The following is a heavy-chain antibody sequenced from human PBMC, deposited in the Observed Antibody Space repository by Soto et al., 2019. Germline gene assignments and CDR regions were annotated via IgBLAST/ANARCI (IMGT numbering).Heavy chain of an antibody. Sequence: GASVKVSCKASGGTFSSYAISWVRQAPGQGLEWMGGIIPIFGTANYAQKFQGRVTITADESTSTAYMELSSLRSEDTAVYYCARRPHYYYGMDVWGQGTTVTVSS. CDR2: IIPIFGTA. V-gene: IGHV1-69*13. CDR3: ARRPHYYYGMDV. J-gene: IGHJ6*02. CDR1: GGTFSSYA.